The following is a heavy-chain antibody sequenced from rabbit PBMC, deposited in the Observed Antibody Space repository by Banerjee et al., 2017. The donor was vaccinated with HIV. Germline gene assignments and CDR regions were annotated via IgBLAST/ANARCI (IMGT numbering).Heavy chain of an antibody. D-gene: IGHD1-1*01. CDR2: IYTGHGGT. J-gene: IGHJ3*01. V-gene: IGHV1S45*01. Sequence: QEQLVESGGGLVTLGGSLKLSCKASGIDFSHYGISWVRQVLGKGLEWIGCIYTGHGGTYYASWARGRFTISKTSSTTVTLQMTSLTAADTATYFCARDSGSGWYLDRLDLWGQGTLVTVS. CDR1: GIDFSHYG. CDR3: ARDSGSGWYLDRLDL.